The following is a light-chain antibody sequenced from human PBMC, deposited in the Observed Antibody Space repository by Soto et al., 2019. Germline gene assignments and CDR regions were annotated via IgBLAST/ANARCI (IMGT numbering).Light chain of an antibody. V-gene: IGKV3-11*01. J-gene: IGKJ4*01. CDR1: QSIGNY. Sequence: EIVLTQSPATLSLSPGQRATLSCRASQSIGNYLAWYQQKPGQAPRLLMYDASTRATGIPARFSGSGSGTDFTLTISSLEAEDFAVYHCQQRRPWITFGGGTKVEIK. CDR2: DAS. CDR3: QQRRPWIT.